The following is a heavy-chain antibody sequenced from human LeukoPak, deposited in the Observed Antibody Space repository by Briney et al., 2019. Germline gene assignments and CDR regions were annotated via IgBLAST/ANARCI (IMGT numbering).Heavy chain of an antibody. D-gene: IGHD3-10*01. CDR1: GYTFTSYG. CDR3: ARDSLYYGSGSYLGFDP. CDR2: ISGYNGNT. J-gene: IGHJ5*02. V-gene: IGHV1-18*01. Sequence: ASVKVSCKASGYTFTSYGINWVRQAPGQGLEWMGWISGYNGNTNYAEKLQGRVTMTTDTSTSTVYMELRSLRSDDTAVYYCARDSLYYGSGSYLGFDPWGQGTLVTVSS.